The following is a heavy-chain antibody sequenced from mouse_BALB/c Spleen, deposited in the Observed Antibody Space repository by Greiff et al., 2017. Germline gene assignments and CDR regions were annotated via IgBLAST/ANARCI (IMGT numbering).Heavy chain of an antibody. CDR3: AREYGMDY. D-gene: IGHD2-10*02. CDR1: GFTFSSFG. J-gene: IGHJ4*01. CDR2: ISSGSSTI. Sequence: DVKLVESGGGLVQPGGSRKLSCAASGFTFSSFGMHWVRQAPEKGLEWVAYISSGSSTIYYADTVKGRFTISRDNPKNTLFLQMTSLRSEDTAMYYCAREYGMDYWGQGTSVTVSS. V-gene: IGHV5-17*02.